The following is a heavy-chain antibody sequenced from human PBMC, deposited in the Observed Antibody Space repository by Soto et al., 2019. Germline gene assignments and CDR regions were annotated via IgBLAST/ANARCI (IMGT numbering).Heavy chain of an antibody. V-gene: IGHV3-9*01. Sequence: EVQLVQSGGGLAQPGRSLSLSCAASGFTFADYAMHWVRQPPGKGLEWVSSINWNGGSIGYADSVTGRFTISRDNAKNALSLQMNSLVAEDTALYFCAKGEATGYQYHGMDVWGQGTTVTVSS. CDR1: GFTFADYA. CDR2: INWNGGSI. CDR3: AKGEATGYQYHGMDV. J-gene: IGHJ6*02. D-gene: IGHD3-16*01.